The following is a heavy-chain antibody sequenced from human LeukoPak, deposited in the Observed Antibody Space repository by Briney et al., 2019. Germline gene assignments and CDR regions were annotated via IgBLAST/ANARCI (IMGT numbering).Heavy chain of an antibody. CDR2: IKQDGSEQ. D-gene: IGHD2-2*01. CDR3: ARFSWASKVFNS. V-gene: IGHV3-7*01. J-gene: IGHJ4*02. Sequence: GGSLRLSCAGSGFTFSTYNVNWVRQAPGKGLEWVANIKQDGSEQYYVDSLKGRFTISRDNAKNSLYLQMNSLRAEDTAVYYCARFSWASKVFNSWGQGTLVTVSS. CDR1: GFTFSTYN.